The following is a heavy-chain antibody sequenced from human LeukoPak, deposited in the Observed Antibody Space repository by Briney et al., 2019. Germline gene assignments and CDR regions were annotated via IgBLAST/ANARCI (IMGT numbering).Heavy chain of an antibody. D-gene: IGHD3-10*01. CDR3: AKGWFGEGYYGMDV. J-gene: IGHJ6*02. CDR1: GFTFTNYA. V-gene: IGHV3-23*01. CDR2: ISMSGGNT. Sequence: GGSLRLSCAASGFTFTNYAMSWVRQAPGKGLEWVSSISMSGGNTYYADSVKGRFTISRDNSKNTLYLQMNSLRAEDTAVYYCAKGWFGEGYYGMDVWGQGTTVTVSS.